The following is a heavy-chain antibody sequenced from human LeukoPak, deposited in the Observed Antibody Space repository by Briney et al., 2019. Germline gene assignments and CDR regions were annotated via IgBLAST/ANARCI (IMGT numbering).Heavy chain of an antibody. CDR3: ASVAAGGSFDY. Sequence: ASVKVSCKASGYTFISYDINWVRQAPGQGLEWMGRINPNSGGTNYAQKFQGRVTMTRDTSISTAYMELSRLRSDDTAVYYCASVAAGGSFDYWGQGTLVTVSS. D-gene: IGHD1-26*01. V-gene: IGHV1-2*06. CDR1: GYTFISYD. J-gene: IGHJ4*02. CDR2: INPNSGGT.